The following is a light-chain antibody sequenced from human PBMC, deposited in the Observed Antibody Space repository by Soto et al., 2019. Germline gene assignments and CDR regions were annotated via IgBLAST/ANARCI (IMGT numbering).Light chain of an antibody. CDR1: SSDVGGYNY. CDR3: SSYTSSSTSPYV. J-gene: IGLJ1*01. Sequence: QSVLTQPASLSGAPGQSITISCPGTSSDVGGYNYVSWYQQHPGKAPKLMIYDVSNRPSGVSNRFSGSKSGNTASLTTSGLQAEDEADYYCSSYTSSSTSPYVFGTGTKVTVL. CDR2: DVS. V-gene: IGLV2-14*01.